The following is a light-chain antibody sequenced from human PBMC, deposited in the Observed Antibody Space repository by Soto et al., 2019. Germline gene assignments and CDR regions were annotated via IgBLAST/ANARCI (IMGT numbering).Light chain of an antibody. CDR3: QSYDSSLSAHVV. V-gene: IGLV1-40*01. CDR2: GNS. CDR1: SSNIGAGYD. J-gene: IGLJ2*01. Sequence: QAVVTQPPSVSGAPGQRVTISCTGSSSNIGAGYDVHWYQQLPGTAPKLLIYGNSKRPSGVPDRFSGSKSGTSASLAITGLQAEDEADYYCQSYDSSLSAHVVFGGGTKLTVL.